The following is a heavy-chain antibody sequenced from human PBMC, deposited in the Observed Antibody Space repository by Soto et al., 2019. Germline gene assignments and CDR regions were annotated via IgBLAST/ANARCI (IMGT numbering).Heavy chain of an antibody. V-gene: IGHV4-59*01. CDR1: GGSISSFY. J-gene: IGHJ6*02. Sequence: SETLSLTCTVSGGSISSFYWSWIRQPPGKGLEWIGYIYYSGSTNYNPSLKSRVTISVDTSKNQFSLKLSSVTAADTAVYYCAREKTYYYGSGSYYNYYYYGMDVWGQGTTVTVSS. D-gene: IGHD3-10*01. CDR2: IYYSGST. CDR3: AREKTYYYGSGSYYNYYYYGMDV.